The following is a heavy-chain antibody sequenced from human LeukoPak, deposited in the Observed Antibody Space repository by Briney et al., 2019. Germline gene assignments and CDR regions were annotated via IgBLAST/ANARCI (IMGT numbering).Heavy chain of an antibody. Sequence: PGRSLRLSCAASGFTFSSYGMHWVRQAPGKGLEWVAVIWYDGSNKYYADSVKGRFTISRDNSKNTLYLQMNSLRAEDTAVYYCARDRGTVNYFDYWGQGTLVTVSS. D-gene: IGHD4-17*01. CDR3: ARDRGTVNYFDY. J-gene: IGHJ4*02. CDR1: GFTFSSYG. V-gene: IGHV3-33*01. CDR2: IWYDGSNK.